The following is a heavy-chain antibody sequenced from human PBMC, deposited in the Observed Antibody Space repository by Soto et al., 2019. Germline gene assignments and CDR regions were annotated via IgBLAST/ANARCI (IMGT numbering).Heavy chain of an antibody. D-gene: IGHD2-8*01. V-gene: IGHV4-34*01. J-gene: IGHJ5*02. CDR2: INHSGST. Sequence: SETLSLTCAVYGGSFSGYYWSWIRQPPGKGLEWIGEINHSGSTKYNPSLKSRVTISVDTSKNPFSLKLSSVTAADTAVYYCARGRYWTNGVCYDNWFDAWGQGTLVTVSS. CDR1: GGSFSGYY. CDR3: ARGRYWTNGVCYDNWFDA.